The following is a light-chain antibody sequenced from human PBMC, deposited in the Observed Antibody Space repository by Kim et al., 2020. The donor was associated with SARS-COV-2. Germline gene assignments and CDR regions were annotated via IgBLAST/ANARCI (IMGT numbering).Light chain of an antibody. CDR2: DVS. CDR3: SSYTSSTTYV. CDR1: SSDVGGYHY. J-gene: IGLJ1*01. Sequence: GQSITISCTGISSDVGGYHYVSWYQQHPVKAPKLMIYDVSNRPSGVSNRFSGSKSGNTASLTISGLQAEDEADYYCSSYTSSTTYVFGTGTKVTVL. V-gene: IGLV2-14*03.